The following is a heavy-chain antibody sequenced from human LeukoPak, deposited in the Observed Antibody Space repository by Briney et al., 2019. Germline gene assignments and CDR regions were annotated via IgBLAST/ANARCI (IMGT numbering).Heavy chain of an antibody. CDR1: GFTFDDYA. CDR2: ISWDGGST. J-gene: IGHJ4*02. CDR3: AREYYDFWSGYWLDY. Sequence: GGSLRLSCAASGFTFDDYAMHWVRQAPGKGLEWVSLISWDGGSTYYADSVKGRFTISRDNSKNSLYLQMNSLRAEDTAVYYCAREYYDFWSGYWLDYWGQGTLVTVSS. D-gene: IGHD3-3*01. V-gene: IGHV3-43D*03.